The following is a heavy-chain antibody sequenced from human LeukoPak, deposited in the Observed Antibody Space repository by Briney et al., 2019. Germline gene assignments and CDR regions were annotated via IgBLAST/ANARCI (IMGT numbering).Heavy chain of an antibody. V-gene: IGHV3-7*01. CDR2: IKQDGSEK. J-gene: IGHJ3*02. D-gene: IGHD2-8*01. CDR3: ATGVSDAFDI. Sequence: PGGSLRLSCAASGFTFSSYSMNWVRQAPGKGLEWVANIKQDGSEKYYVDSVKGRFTISRGNAKNSLYLQMNSLRAEDTAVYYCATGVSDAFDIWGQGTMVTVSS. CDR1: GFTFSSYS.